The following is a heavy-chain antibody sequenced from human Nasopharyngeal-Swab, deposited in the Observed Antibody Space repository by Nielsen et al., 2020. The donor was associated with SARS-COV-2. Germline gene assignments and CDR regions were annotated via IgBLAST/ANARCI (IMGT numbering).Heavy chain of an antibody. D-gene: IGHD3-22*01. J-gene: IGHJ5*02. CDR3: TRDLFSNDYYDAKWFDP. CDR1: GFTFGDYA. CDR2: IRSKYYGGTP. Sequence: GGSLTLSCKASGFTFGDYAMSWFRQAPGKGLEWVGFIRSKYYGGTPEYAASVKGRLTISRDDSKSVAYLQMNSLKTEDTAVYYCTRDLFSNDYYDAKWFDPWGQGTLVTVSS. V-gene: IGHV3-49*03.